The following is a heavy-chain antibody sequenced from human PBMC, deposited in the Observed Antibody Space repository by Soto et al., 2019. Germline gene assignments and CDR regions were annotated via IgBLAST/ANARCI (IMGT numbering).Heavy chain of an antibody. J-gene: IGHJ6*02. D-gene: IGHD3-10*01. CDR2: ITPSNGNT. CDR3: ARVGFGELLYSGMDV. CDR1: GYTFTSYG. Sequence: GASVTVSCQASGYTFTSYGITWVRQAPRQGLEWMGWITPSNGNTKYAQKVQGRVTMTTDTSTSTAYMELSSLRSEDTAVYYCARVGFGELLYSGMDVWGQGTTVTVSS. V-gene: IGHV1-18*01.